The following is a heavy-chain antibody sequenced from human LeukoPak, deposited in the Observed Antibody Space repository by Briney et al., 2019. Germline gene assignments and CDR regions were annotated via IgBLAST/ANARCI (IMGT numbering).Heavy chain of an antibody. CDR1: GGSISGYY. D-gene: IGHD2-15*01. J-gene: IGHJ4*02. CDR3: ARRIPRSAYLDY. CDR2: IYNTGGT. V-gene: IGHV4-59*01. Sequence: SETLSLTCTVSGGSISGYYWSWIRRPPGKELEYIGNIYNTGGTNYNPSLKSRVTISVDTSKNQFSLKLTSVTAADTAVYYCARRIPRSAYLDYWGQGTLVTVSS.